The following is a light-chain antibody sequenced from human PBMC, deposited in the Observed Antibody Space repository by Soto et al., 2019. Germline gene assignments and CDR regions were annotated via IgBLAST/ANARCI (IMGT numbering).Light chain of an antibody. CDR1: SSNIGSNT. CDR3: AAWDDRLDGPV. J-gene: IGLJ3*02. V-gene: IGLV1-44*01. Sequence: QSVLTQPPSASGAPGQRVTISGSGSSSNIGSNTVNWYQQFPGTAPRVLMYSNNQRPSGVPDRFSGSKSGTSVFLAISGLQSDDEADYYCAAWDDRLDGPVFGGGTKLTVL. CDR2: SNN.